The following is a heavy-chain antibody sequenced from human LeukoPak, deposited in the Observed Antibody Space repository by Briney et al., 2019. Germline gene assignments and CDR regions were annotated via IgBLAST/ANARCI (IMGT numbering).Heavy chain of an antibody. CDR1: GYTFTSSG. D-gene: IGHD1-1*01. J-gene: IGHJ6*03. Sequence: EASVKVSCKASGYTFTSSGISWVRQALGQRLEWMGWIDAYNGNTNYAQKLQGRVTMTTDTSTTTAYMELRSLRLDDTAVYYCARAGSYYYMDVWGKGTTVTVSS. CDR3: ARAGSYYYMDV. V-gene: IGHV1-18*01. CDR2: IDAYNGNT.